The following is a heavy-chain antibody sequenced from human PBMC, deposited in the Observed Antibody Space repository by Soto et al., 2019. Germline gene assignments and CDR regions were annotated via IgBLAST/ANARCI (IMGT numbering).Heavy chain of an antibody. CDR2: IYYTGST. V-gene: IGHV4-59*01. Sequence: PSETLSLTCTVSGGSFSNYYWSWIRQPPGKGLEWIGYIYYTGSTNYNPSLKIRVTISVDTSKNQFSLKLSSVTAADTAVYYCARVRFLGTGTMLADPWRQGTLEPVSS. J-gene: IGHJ5*02. CDR3: ARVRFLGTGTMLADP. D-gene: IGHD1-7*01. CDR1: GGSFSNYY.